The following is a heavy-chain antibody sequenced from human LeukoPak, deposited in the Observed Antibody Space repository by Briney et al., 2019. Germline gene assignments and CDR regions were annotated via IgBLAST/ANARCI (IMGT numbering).Heavy chain of an antibody. D-gene: IGHD3-22*01. CDR2: MNPNSGNT. J-gene: IGHJ4*02. V-gene: IGHV1-8*01. Sequence: ASVKVSCKASGYTFTSYDINWVRQATGQGLEWMGWMNPNSGNTSYAQKFQGRVTMTRNASISTAYMELSSLRSEDTAVYFCARVFGGGSGYYYRYWGQGTLVTVSS. CDR1: GYTFTSYD. CDR3: ARVFGGGSGYYYRY.